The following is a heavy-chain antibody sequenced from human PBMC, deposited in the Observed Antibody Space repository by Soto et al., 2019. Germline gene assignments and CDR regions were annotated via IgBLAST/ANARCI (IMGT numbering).Heavy chain of an antibody. CDR1: GYTFTSYY. CDR2: INPSGGST. CDR3: AREGIVLMVYATNNWFDP. J-gene: IGHJ5*02. Sequence: QVQLVQSGAEVKKPGASVKVSSKASGYTFTSYYMHWVRQAPGQGLEWMGIINPSGGSTSYAQKFQGRVTMTRDTSTSTVYMELSSLRSEDTAVYYCAREGIVLMVYATNNWFDPWGQGTLVTVSS. D-gene: IGHD2-8*01. V-gene: IGHV1-46*01.